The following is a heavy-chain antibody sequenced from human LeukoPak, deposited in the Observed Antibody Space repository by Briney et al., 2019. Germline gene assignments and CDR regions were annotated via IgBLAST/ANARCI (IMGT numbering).Heavy chain of an antibody. J-gene: IGHJ6*02. D-gene: IGHD3-22*01. Sequence: SVKVSCKASGGTFSSYGISWVRQAPGQGLEWMGRIIPIFGTPNYAQKFQGRVTITADKFTSTAYMEVSSLRSEDTAVYYCARTNYYDSSGYQGAGTYYYGMDVWGQGTTVTVSS. CDR2: IIPIFGTP. CDR1: GGTFSSYG. V-gene: IGHV1-69*06. CDR3: ARTNYYDSSGYQGAGTYYYGMDV.